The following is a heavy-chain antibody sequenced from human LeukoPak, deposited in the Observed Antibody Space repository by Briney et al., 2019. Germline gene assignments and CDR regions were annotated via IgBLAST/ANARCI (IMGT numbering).Heavy chain of an antibody. CDR3: ARGLTIFGVVSDY. D-gene: IGHD3-3*01. V-gene: IGHV4-4*09. CDR2: VFHTGST. Sequence: SETLSLTCTVSGGSIDTYYWNWIRQPPGKGLEWIGYVFHTGSTNYNPSLKSRVTISLDTSKNQFSLNLRSVTAADTAVYYCARGLTIFGVVSDYWGQGTLVTVSS. J-gene: IGHJ4*02. CDR1: GGSIDTYY.